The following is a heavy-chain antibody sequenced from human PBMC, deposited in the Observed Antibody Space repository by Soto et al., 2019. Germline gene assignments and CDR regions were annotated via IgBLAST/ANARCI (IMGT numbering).Heavy chain of an antibody. CDR3: AREVSAPGHYFDY. V-gene: IGHV3-33*01. CDR2: IWFDGRNS. Sequence: GGSLSLSCATSGFTFSDYGMHWVRKAPGKGMEWVAVIWFDGRNSYYPDSVKGRFTISRDNSKNTLTLHMYSLSAENTAVYYSAREVSAPGHYFDYSGLGSLVTVSS. J-gene: IGHJ4*02. D-gene: IGHD6-13*01. CDR1: GFTFSDYG.